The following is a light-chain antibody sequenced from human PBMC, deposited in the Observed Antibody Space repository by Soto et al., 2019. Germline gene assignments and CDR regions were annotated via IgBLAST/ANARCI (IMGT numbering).Light chain of an antibody. J-gene: IGLJ3*02. Sequence: QSVLTQPPSVSAAPGQKVTLSCSGSSSNVENNFVSWYQQFPGAAPKLLIYDNNKRPSGIPDRFSGSKSGTSATLGITGLQTGDEADYYCESWDSSLGGGVFGGGTKLTVL. V-gene: IGLV1-51*01. CDR1: SSNVENNF. CDR3: ESWDSSLGGGV. CDR2: DNN.